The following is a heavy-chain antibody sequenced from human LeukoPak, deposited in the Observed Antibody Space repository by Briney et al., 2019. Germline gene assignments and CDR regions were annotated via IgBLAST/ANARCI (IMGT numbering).Heavy chain of an antibody. D-gene: IGHD2-21*02. CDR3: ARVTCGGDCRAHYYYYYMDV. V-gene: IGHV4-4*07. J-gene: IGHJ6*03. Sequence: SETLSLTCTVSGGSISRRYWSWIRQPAGKGLEWIGRIYTRGSTKYTPSLKSRVTMSVDTSKNQFSLKLSSVTAADTAVYYCARVTCGGDCRAHYYYYYMDVWGKGTTVTISS. CDR2: IYTRGST. CDR1: GGSISRRY.